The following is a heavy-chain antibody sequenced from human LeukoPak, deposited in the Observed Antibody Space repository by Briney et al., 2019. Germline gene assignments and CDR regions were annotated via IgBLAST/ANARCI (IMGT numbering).Heavy chain of an antibody. D-gene: IGHD4-17*01. J-gene: IGHJ4*02. Sequence: PGGSLILSCSASGFTFSTYAMHWVRQAPGKGLEYVSTISSNGGDTYYADSVKGRFTISRDNSKNTLYLQMSSLRAEDTAVYYCVNSRMTTVTAFDYWGQGTLVTVSS. CDR1: GFTFSTYA. CDR3: VNSRMTTVTAFDY. V-gene: IGHV3-64D*06. CDR2: ISSNGGDT.